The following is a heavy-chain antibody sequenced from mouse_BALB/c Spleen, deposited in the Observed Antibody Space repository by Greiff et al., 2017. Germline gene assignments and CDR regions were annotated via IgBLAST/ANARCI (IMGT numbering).Heavy chain of an antibody. D-gene: IGHD2-14*01. CDR3: ARGYRYDGNLDY. J-gene: IGHJ2*01. CDR2: ISSGGST. Sequence: EVQVVESGGGLVKPGGSLKLSCAASGFTFSSYAMSWVRQTPEKRLEWVASISSGGSTYYPDSVKGRFTISRDNARNILYLQMSSLRSEDTAMYYCARGYRYDGNLDYWGQGTTLTVSS. V-gene: IGHV5-6-5*01. CDR1: GFTFSSYA.